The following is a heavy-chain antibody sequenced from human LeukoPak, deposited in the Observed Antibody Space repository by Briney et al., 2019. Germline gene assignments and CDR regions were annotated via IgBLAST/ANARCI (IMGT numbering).Heavy chain of an antibody. CDR2: ISSSSSHI. CDR1: GFTFSTYS. CDR3: ARDRGVITATQYFDY. V-gene: IGHV3-21*01. J-gene: IGHJ4*02. Sequence: KAGGSLRLSCVASGFTFSTYSMNWVRQAPGKGLEWASLISSSSSHIYHADSVKGRFTISRDNAKNSLYLQMNSLRVEDTAVYYCARDRGVITATQYFDYWGQGTLVTVSS. D-gene: IGHD1-7*01.